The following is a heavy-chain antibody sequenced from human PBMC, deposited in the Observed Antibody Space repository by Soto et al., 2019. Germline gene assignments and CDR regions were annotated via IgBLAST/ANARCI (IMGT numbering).Heavy chain of an antibody. CDR2: INHSGST. V-gene: IGHV4-34*01. CDR1: GGPFSAYY. D-gene: IGHD3-3*01. CDR3: ARAYRHYTAG. Sequence: PSATLRLTCALHGGPFSAYYWRWIRQPPGKGLEWIGEINHSGSTNYNPSLKSRVTISVDTSKNQFSLKLSSVTAADTPVYYCARAYRHYTAGWGQGTMVTGSS. J-gene: IGHJ4*02.